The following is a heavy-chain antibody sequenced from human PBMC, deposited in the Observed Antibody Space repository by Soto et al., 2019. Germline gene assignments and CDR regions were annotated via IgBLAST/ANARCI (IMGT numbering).Heavy chain of an antibody. CDR2: IQSDGSST. CDR1: GFTFSSYW. V-gene: IGHV3-74*01. D-gene: IGHD3-10*01. J-gene: IGHJ4*02. Sequence: GGSLRLSCAASGFTFSSYWMHWVRQAQGKGRVWVSRIQSDGSSTSYADSVKGRLTISRDNPKNTLYLQMNSLKAEDTAVYYCARVVRSRYNGYGNDYWGQGTLVTVSS. CDR3: ARVVRSRYNGYGNDY.